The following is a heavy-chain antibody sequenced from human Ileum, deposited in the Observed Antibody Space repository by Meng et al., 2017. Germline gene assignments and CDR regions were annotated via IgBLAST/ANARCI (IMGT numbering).Heavy chain of an antibody. CDR2: INPDGRDI. J-gene: IGHJ4*02. V-gene: IGHV3-7*01. Sequence: GESLKISCAASGFTFTSYWMTWVRQAPGEGLECLAIINPDGRDINFADSVKGRFTSSRDNAKNSLYLQMNSLRVEDTAVYYCVRVATRGGDFALWGQGKLVNGAS. D-gene: IGHD3-10*01. CDR1: GFTFTSYW. CDR3: VRVATRGGDFAL.